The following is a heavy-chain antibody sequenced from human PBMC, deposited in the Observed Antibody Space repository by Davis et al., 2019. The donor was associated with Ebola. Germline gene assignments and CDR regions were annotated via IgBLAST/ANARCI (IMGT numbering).Heavy chain of an antibody. V-gene: IGHV3-11*01. D-gene: IGHD5-24*01. CDR2: ISSSGRTI. CDR1: GFTFIDYF. CDR3: AKTVGWLQQTGEEYFQN. J-gene: IGHJ1*01. Sequence: PGGPLRLSCAASGFTFIDYFMSWIRQAPGKGLEWVSYISSSGRTIYYADSVKGRFTISRDNANDSLYLQMTSLRAEDTAVYYCAKTVGWLQQTGEEYFQNWGQGTLVTVSS.